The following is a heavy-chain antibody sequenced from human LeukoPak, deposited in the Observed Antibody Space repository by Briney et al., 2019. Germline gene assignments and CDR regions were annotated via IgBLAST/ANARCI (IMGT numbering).Heavy chain of an antibody. CDR1: GDGVSSNSAA. CDR2: TYYRSKWYN. CDR3: ARDSVDTAAGYYYYYGMDV. V-gene: IGHV6-1*01. D-gene: IGHD5-18*01. Sequence: SQTLSLTCAISGDGVSSNSAAWNWIRQSPSRGLEWLGRTYYRSKWYNDYAVSVKSRITINPDTSKNQFSLQLNSVTPEDTAVYYCARDSVDTAAGYYYYYGMDVWGQGTTVTVSS. J-gene: IGHJ6*02.